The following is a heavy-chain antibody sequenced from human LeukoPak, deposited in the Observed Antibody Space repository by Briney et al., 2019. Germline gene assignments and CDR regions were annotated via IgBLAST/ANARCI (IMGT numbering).Heavy chain of an antibody. CDR3: ARDSPPDLFTRIAVAGTGLVDY. CDR2: ISGSGGST. D-gene: IGHD6-19*01. J-gene: IGHJ4*02. CDR1: GFTFSSYA. Sequence: GGSLRLSCAASGFTFSSYAMSWVRQAPGKGLEWVSAISGSGGSTYYADSVKGRFTISRDNSKNTLYLQMNSLRAEDTAVYYCARDSPPDLFTRIAVAGTGLVDYWGQGTLVTVSS. V-gene: IGHV3-23*01.